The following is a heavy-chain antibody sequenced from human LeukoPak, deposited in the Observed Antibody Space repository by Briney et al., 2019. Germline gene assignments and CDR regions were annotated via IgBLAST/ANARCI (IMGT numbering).Heavy chain of an antibody. Sequence: WASVKVSCKVSGYTLTELSMHWVRQAPGQGLEWMGWISAYNGNTNYAQKLQGRVTMTTDTSTSTAYMELRSLRSVDTAVYYCARATNPQVGATSWGQGTLVTVSS. J-gene: IGHJ4*02. V-gene: IGHV1-18*01. CDR1: GYTLTELS. CDR2: ISAYNGNT. CDR3: ARATNPQVGATS. D-gene: IGHD1-26*01.